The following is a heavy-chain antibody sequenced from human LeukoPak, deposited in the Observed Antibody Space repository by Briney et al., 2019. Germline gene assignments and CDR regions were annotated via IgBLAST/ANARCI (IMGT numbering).Heavy chain of an antibody. J-gene: IGHJ5*02. CDR2: IKQDGSEK. V-gene: IGHV3-7*01. CDR3: ARVSSSSVNWFDP. Sequence: GGSLRLSCAASGFTFSSYWMSWVRQAPGKGLEWVANIKQDGSEKYYVDSVKGRFTISRDNAKNSLYLQMNSLRAEDTAVYYCARVSSSSVNWFDPWGQGTLVTVSS. D-gene: IGHD6-13*01. CDR1: GFTFSSYW.